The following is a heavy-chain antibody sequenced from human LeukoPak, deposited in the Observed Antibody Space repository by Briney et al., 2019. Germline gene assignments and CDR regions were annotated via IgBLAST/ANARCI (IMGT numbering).Heavy chain of an antibody. CDR1: EYTFTGYY. CDR3: ARSTRSVGWFDP. D-gene: IGHD1-1*01. Sequence: ASVKVSCKASEYTFTGYYMHWVRQAPGQGLEWMGRINPNGGGTDYAQKFQGRVTMTRDTSISTAYMELSRLRSDDTAVYYCARSTRSVGWFDPWGQGTLVTVSS. V-gene: IGHV1-2*06. J-gene: IGHJ5*02. CDR2: INPNGGGT.